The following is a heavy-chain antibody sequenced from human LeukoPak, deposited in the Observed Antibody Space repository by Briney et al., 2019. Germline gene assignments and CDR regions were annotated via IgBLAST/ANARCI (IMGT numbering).Heavy chain of an antibody. D-gene: IGHD5-24*01. V-gene: IGHV5-51*01. CDR3: ARVVADGSTYYFDY. Sequence: GESLKISCQGSGYSFTTYWIAWVRQMPGKGLEWMGIIYPGDSDTRYSPSFQGQVTISADKSISTAYLHWSSLKAPDNAMCYCARVVADGSTYYFDYWGQGTLVAVSS. J-gene: IGHJ4*02. CDR1: GYSFTTYW. CDR2: IYPGDSDT.